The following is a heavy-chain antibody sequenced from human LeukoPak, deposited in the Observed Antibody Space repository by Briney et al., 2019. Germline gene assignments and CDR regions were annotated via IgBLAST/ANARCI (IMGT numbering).Heavy chain of an antibody. D-gene: IGHD2-15*01. Sequence: GGSLRLSCAASGFTFSSYAMSWVRQAPGKGLEWVSAISGSGGSTYYADSVKGRFTISRDNSENTLYLQMNSLRAEDTAVYYCAKVAVVVVVVAAPFDYWGQGTLVTVSS. CDR2: ISGSGGST. J-gene: IGHJ4*02. CDR1: GFTFSSYA. CDR3: AKVAVVVVVVAAPFDY. V-gene: IGHV3-23*01.